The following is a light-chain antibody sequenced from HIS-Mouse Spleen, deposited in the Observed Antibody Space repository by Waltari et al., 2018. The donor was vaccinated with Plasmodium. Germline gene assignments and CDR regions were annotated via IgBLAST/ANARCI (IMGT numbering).Light chain of an antibody. CDR1: QSVSSN. CDR3: QQYNNWSFT. V-gene: IGKV3-15*01. CDR2: GAS. Sequence: EIVMTQSPATLSVSPGERATLSCRASQSVSSNLACYQQKPGQAPRLLIYGASTRATGSPARFSGSVSGTEFTLTISSLQSEDFAVYYCQQYNNWSFTFGPGTKVDIK. J-gene: IGKJ3*01.